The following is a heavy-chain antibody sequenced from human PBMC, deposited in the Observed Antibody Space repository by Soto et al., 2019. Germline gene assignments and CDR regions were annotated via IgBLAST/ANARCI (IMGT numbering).Heavy chain of an antibody. D-gene: IGHD6-6*01. CDR2: ISGSGGTT. V-gene: IGHV3-23*01. CDR1: GFTFSDHG. CDR3: AKDKGSSWAYSYYGMDV. Sequence: GGSLRLSCAASGFTFSDHGMSWVRQAPGKGLEWVSKISGSGGTTYYADSAKGRFTISRDNSKNTLYLQMNGLRAEDTALYSCAKDKGSSWAYSYYGMDVWGQGTTVTVSS. J-gene: IGHJ6*02.